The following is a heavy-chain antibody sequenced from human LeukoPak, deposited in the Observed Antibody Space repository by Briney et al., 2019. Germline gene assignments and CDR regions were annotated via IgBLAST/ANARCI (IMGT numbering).Heavy chain of an antibody. V-gene: IGHV3-48*04. CDR3: AREQQLVPGYYYGMDV. Sequence: GGSPRLSCAASGFTFSSYSMNWVRQAPGKGLEWVSYISSSSSTIYYADSVKGRFTISRDNAKNSLYLQMNSLRAEDTAVYYCAREQQLVPGYYYGMDVWGQGTTVTVSS. CDR2: ISSSSSTI. J-gene: IGHJ6*02. CDR1: GFTFSSYS. D-gene: IGHD6-13*01.